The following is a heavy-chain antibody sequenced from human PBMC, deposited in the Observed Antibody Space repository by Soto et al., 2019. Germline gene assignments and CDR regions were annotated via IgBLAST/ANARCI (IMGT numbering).Heavy chain of an antibody. Sequence: SETLSLTFTVSGGSVISGSYYWSWIRQPPGKGLEWIGYIYYSGSTNYNPSLKSRVTISVDTSKNQFSLKLSTVTAADTAVYYCARWADYTDAFDIWGQGTMVTVSS. V-gene: IGHV4-61*01. CDR1: GGSVISGSYY. J-gene: IGHJ3*02. D-gene: IGHD4-4*01. CDR3: ARWADYTDAFDI. CDR2: IYYSGST.